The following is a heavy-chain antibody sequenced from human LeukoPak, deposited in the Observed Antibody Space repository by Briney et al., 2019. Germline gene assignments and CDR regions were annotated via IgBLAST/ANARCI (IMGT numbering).Heavy chain of an antibody. Sequence: SETLSLTCAVYGVSFSGYYWSWIRQPPGKGLEWIGEINHSGSTNYNPSLKSRVTISVDTSKNQFSLKLSSVTAADTAVYYCARSGGHGDYYFDYWGQGTLVTVSS. CDR1: GVSFSGYY. V-gene: IGHV4-34*01. J-gene: IGHJ4*02. D-gene: IGHD4-17*01. CDR2: INHSGST. CDR3: ARSGGHGDYYFDY.